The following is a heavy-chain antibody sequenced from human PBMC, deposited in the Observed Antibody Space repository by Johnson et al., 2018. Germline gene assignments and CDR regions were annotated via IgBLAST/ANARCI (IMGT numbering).Heavy chain of an antibody. V-gene: IGHV3-53*01. CDR2: IYSGGCT. J-gene: IGHJ3*02. CDR1: GFTVSSNY. CDR3: ARVIWDAFDI. Sequence: VQLVESGGGLIQPGGSLRLSCAASGFTVSSNYMSWVRPAPGKGLEWVSVIYSGGCTYYADSVKGRFTISRDNSKNPLYLQMNSRRARDTAVDFCARVIWDAFDIWGQGTMVTVSS. D-gene: IGHD1-26*01.